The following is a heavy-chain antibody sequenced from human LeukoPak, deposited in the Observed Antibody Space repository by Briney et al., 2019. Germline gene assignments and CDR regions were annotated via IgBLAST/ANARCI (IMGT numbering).Heavy chain of an antibody. CDR3: ATGRVYFDY. CDR2: ISGSGGST. Sequence: GRSLRLSCAASGFTFSSYAMSWVRQAPGKGLEWVSAISGSGGSTYYADSVKGRFTIPRDNSKNTLYLQMNSLRAEDTAVYYCATGRVYFDYWGQGTLVTVSS. V-gene: IGHV3-23*01. CDR1: GFTFSSYA. J-gene: IGHJ4*02.